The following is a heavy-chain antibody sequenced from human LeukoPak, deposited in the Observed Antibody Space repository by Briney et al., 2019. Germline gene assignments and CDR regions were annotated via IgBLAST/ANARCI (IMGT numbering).Heavy chain of an antibody. Sequence: SETLSLTCTVSGGSISSGSYYWSWIRQLPGKGLEWIGSMYYSGSTYYNPSLRSRVIISEDTSKNQFSLKLISVSAADTAVYYCARDGGKSGFYDFLAGYSPYFDRWGQGMLVIVSS. CDR1: GGSISSGSYY. CDR3: ARDGGKSGFYDFLAGYSPYFDR. D-gene: IGHD3-9*01. CDR2: MYYSGST. V-gene: IGHV4-31*03. J-gene: IGHJ4*02.